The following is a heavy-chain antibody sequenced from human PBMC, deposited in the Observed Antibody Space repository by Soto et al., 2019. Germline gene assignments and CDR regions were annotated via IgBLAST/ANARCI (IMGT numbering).Heavy chain of an antibody. J-gene: IGHJ4*02. D-gene: IGHD3-3*01. CDR1: GFTFSSYG. V-gene: IGHV3-30*03. CDR3: AGYYDFWSGSPDY. CDR2: ISYDGSNK. Sequence: PGGSLRLSCVASGFTFSSYGMHWVRQAPGKGPEWVAVISYDGSNKWHADSVKGRFTISRDNSKNTVYLQMNSLRAEDTAVYYCAGYYDFWSGSPDYWGQGTLVTVSS.